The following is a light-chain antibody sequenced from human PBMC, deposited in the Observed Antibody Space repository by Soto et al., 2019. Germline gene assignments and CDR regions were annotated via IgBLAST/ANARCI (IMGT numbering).Light chain of an antibody. J-gene: IGKJ1*01. CDR1: QSISSW. Sequence: DIQMTQSPSTLSASVGDRVTITCRASQSISSWLAWYQQKPGKAPKLLIYKASSLETGVPSRFSGSGSGTEFTLTISSLQPDDFASYCCQQYNSYWTFGQGTKVEIK. CDR3: QQYNSYWT. CDR2: KAS. V-gene: IGKV1-5*03.